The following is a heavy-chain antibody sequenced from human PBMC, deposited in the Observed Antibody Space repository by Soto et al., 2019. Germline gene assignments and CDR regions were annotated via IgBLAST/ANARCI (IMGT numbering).Heavy chain of an antibody. D-gene: IGHD1-1*01. CDR1: GFTFSSYA. CDR3: AKPLLEGPYYYGMDV. J-gene: IGHJ6*02. Sequence: EVQLLESGGGLVQPGGSLRLSCAASGFTFSSYAMSWVRQAAGKGLEWVSAISGSGGSTYYADSVKGRFTISRDNSKNTLYLQMNSMRAEDTAVYYCAKPLLEGPYYYGMDVWGQGTTVTVSS. CDR2: ISGSGGST. V-gene: IGHV3-23*01.